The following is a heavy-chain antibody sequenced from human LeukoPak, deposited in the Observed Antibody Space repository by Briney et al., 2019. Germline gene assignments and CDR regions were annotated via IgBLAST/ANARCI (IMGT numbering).Heavy chain of an antibody. Sequence: GGSLRLSRAACVFAFSDYSMNWVRQAPAKGLEWVSYISSSDNTIHYADSVKGRFTISRDNAKNSLYLEMNRLRDEDTAVYYCARVHRGYSYGRLDYWGQGTLVTVSS. CDR3: ARVHRGYSYGRLDY. CDR2: ISSSDNTI. CDR1: VFAFSDYS. V-gene: IGHV3-48*02. D-gene: IGHD5-18*01. J-gene: IGHJ4*02.